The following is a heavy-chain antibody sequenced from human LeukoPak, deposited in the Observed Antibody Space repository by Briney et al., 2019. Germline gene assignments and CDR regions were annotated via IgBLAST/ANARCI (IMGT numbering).Heavy chain of an antibody. V-gene: IGHV3-23*01. Sequence: GGALRLSCAASGCTFSSYARSWVRQARGKGLEWFSAITGGGDDTYNADSVAGRFPISSDKSKNTLYLQMNSLRAEDTAVYYCAKGSRVSRPYYFDYWGQGTLVTVSS. D-gene: IGHD6-6*01. CDR2: ITGGGDDT. J-gene: IGHJ4*02. CDR3: AKGSRVSRPYYFDY. CDR1: GCTFSSYA.